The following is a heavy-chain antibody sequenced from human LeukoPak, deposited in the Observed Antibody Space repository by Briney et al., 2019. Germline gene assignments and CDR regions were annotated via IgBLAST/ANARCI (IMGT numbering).Heavy chain of an antibody. CDR2: IYSGGST. V-gene: IGHV3-53*01. Sequence: PGGSLRLSCAASGFTFSSFSMNWVRQAPGKGLEWVSVIYSGGSTYYADSVKGRFTISRDNSKNTLYLQMNSLRAEDTAVYYCAREGIQGNDYWGQGTLVTVSS. CDR1: GFTFSSFS. CDR3: AREGIQGNDY. D-gene: IGHD1-14*01. J-gene: IGHJ4*02.